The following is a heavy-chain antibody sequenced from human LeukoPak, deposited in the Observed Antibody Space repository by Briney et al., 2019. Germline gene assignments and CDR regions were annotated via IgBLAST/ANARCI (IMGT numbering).Heavy chain of an antibody. CDR3: VRGTGY. V-gene: IGHV3-64D*06. Sequence: GGSLRLSCSVSGFTFSTYVMHWVRQAPGKGLEYVSAISSNGDNTYYADSVKGRFTISRDDSKNTLYLQMSSLRADDTAVYYCVRGTGYWGQGTLDTVSS. J-gene: IGHJ4*02. CDR2: ISSNGDNT. CDR1: GFTFSTYV.